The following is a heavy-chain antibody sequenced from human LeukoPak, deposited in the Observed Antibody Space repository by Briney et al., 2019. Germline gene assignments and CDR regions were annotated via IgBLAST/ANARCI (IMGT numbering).Heavy chain of an antibody. CDR2: IYHSGST. D-gene: IGHD6-19*01. CDR3: ARTSSGWNGY. Sequence: SETLSLTCAVSGGSISSSNWWSWVRQPPGKGLEWIGEIYHSGSTNYNPSLKSRVTISVDTSKNQFSLKLSSVTAADTAVYYCARTSSGWNGYWGQGTLVTVSS. V-gene: IGHV4-4*02. J-gene: IGHJ4*02. CDR1: GGSISSSNW.